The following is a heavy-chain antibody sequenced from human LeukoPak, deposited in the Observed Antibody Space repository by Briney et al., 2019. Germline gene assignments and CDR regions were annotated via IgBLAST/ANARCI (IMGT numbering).Heavy chain of an antibody. CDR2: MNPNSGNT. CDR1: GYTFTSYD. D-gene: IGHD6-19*01. CDR3: ARHGVISSGWHHLYYYYYYMDV. Sequence: ASVKVSCKASGYTFTSYDTNWVRQATGQGLEWMGWMNPNSGNTGYTQKFQGRVTMTRNTSISTAYMELSSLRSEDTAVYYCARHGVISSGWHHLYYYYYYMDVWGKGTTVTDSS. V-gene: IGHV1-8*01. J-gene: IGHJ6*03.